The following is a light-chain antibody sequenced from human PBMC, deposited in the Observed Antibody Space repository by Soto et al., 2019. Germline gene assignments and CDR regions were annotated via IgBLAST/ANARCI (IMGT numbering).Light chain of an antibody. V-gene: IGLV2-8*01. CDR2: EVS. CDR3: SSYAGSNNFGV. J-gene: IGLJ3*02. Sequence: QSALTQPPSASGSPGQSVSISCTGASSDVGGYNFVSWYQQHPGKAPNLMIYEVSKRPSGVPDRFAGSKSGKTASLTVSGLQAEDEADYYCSSYAGSNNFGVFGGGTKLTVL. CDR1: SSDVGGYNF.